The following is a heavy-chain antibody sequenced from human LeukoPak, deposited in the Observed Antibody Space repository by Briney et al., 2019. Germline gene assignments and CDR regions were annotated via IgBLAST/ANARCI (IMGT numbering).Heavy chain of an antibody. CDR2: INPNSGGT. D-gene: IGHD6-13*01. V-gene: IGHV1-2*06. CDR1: GYTFTGYY. CDR3: ARDRHVAAAVYYYYMDV. Sequence: ASVKVSCKASGYTFTGYYMHWVRQAPGQGLEWMGRINPNSGGTNYAQKFQGRVTMTRDTSISTAYMEVRSLRSDDTAVYYCARDRHVAAAVYYYYMDVWGKGTPVTVSS. J-gene: IGHJ6*03.